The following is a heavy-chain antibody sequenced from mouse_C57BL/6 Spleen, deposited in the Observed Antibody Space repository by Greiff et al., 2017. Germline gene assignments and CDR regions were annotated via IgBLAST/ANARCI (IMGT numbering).Heavy chain of an antibody. V-gene: IGHV1-72*01. Sequence: QVQLKQPGAELVKPGASVKLSCKASGYTFTSYWMHWVKQRPGRGLEWIGRIDPNSGGTKYNEKFKSKATLTVDKPSSTAYMQLSSLTSEDSAVYYCARPYDGYWRHYYAMDYWGQGTSVTVSS. CDR3: ARPYDGYWRHYYAMDY. D-gene: IGHD2-3*01. CDR1: GYTFTSYW. CDR2: IDPNSGGT. J-gene: IGHJ4*01.